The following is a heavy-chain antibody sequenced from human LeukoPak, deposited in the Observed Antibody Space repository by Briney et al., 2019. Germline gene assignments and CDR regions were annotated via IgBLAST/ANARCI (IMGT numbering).Heavy chain of an antibody. D-gene: IGHD3-10*01. CDR2: ISYDGSNT. Sequence: GRSLRLSCAASGFTFSGYGMHWVRQAPGKELDWVALISYDGSNTYYADSVKGRFTISRDISNNTLYLQMNSLRPEDTAVYYCAKEALFRGVHGNYFDYWGQGTLVTVSS. J-gene: IGHJ4*02. V-gene: IGHV3-30*18. CDR1: GFTFSGYG. CDR3: AKEALFRGVHGNYFDY.